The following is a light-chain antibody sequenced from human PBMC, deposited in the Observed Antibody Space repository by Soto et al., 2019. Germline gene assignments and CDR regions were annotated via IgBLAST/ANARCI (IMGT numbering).Light chain of an antibody. CDR2: RTS. V-gene: IGKV3-15*01. J-gene: IGKJ2*01. CDR3: QQYYNWPPYT. CDR1: QGIGNT. Sequence: EIVMTQSPATLSVSPGEGATLSCRASQGIGNTLAWYQQKPGQTPRLLIYRTSIRATGVPARFSGSASGTEFTLTITSLQSEDFGVYYCQQYYNWPPYTFGQGTKLEIK.